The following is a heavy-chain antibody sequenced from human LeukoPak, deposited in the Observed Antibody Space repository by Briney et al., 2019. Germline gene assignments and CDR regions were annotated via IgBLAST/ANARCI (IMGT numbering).Heavy chain of an antibody. CDR2: INHSGST. V-gene: IGHV4-34*01. CDR3: ARGMGVPAVTKFYYFDY. J-gene: IGHJ4*02. Sequence: SETLSLTRTVSGGSISSYYWSWIRQPPGKGLEWIGEINHSGSTNYNPSLKSRVTISVDTSKNQFSLKLSSVTAADTAVYYCARGMGVPAVTKFYYFDYWGQGTLVTVSS. CDR1: GGSISSYY. D-gene: IGHD2-2*01.